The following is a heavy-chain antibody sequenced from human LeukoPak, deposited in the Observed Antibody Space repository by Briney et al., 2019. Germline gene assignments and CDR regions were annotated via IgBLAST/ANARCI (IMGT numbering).Heavy chain of an antibody. CDR2: IGTRSNPI. CDR1: GFSFSDFY. Sequence: GGSLRLSCAASGFSFSDFYMSWIRQAPGMGLEWISYIGTRSNPIYYADSVKGRFTISRDDAKNSLYLQMNSLRDEDTAVYFCAREARGSGRDFDYWGQGILVTVSS. CDR3: AREARGSGRDFDY. V-gene: IGHV3-11*01. D-gene: IGHD1-26*01. J-gene: IGHJ4*02.